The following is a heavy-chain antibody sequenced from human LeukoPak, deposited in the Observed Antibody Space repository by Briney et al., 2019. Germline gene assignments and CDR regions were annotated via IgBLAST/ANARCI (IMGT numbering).Heavy chain of an antibody. J-gene: IGHJ4*02. CDR2: ISYDGSNK. CDR1: GFTFSSYG. Sequence: GGSLRLSCAASGFTFSSYGMHWVRQAPGKGLEWVAVISYDGSNKYYADSVKGRFTISRDNSKNTPYLQMNSLRAEDTAVYYCAKDQLGYCSGGSCSLFDYWGQGTLVTVSS. D-gene: IGHD2-15*01. V-gene: IGHV3-30*18. CDR3: AKDQLGYCSGGSCSLFDY.